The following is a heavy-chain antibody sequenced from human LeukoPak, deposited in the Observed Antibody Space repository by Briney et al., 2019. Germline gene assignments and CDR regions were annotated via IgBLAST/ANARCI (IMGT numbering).Heavy chain of an antibody. D-gene: IGHD3-22*01. V-gene: IGHV3-30*02. Sequence: ARGSLRLSCAASGFTFSSYGMHWVRQAPGKGLEWVAFIRYDGSNKYYADSVKGRFTISRDNSKSTLYLQMNSLRAEDTAVYYCANVLKRYYDSGGYHGFDYWGQGTLVTVSS. CDR3: ANVLKRYYDSGGYHGFDY. J-gene: IGHJ4*02. CDR1: GFTFSSYG. CDR2: IRYDGSNK.